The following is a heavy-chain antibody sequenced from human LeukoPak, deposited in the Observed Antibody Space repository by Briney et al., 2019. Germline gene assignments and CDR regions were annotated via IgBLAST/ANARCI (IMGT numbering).Heavy chain of an antibody. V-gene: IGHV4-61*01. CDR1: GGSVSSGSYY. D-gene: IGHD2-2*01. CDR2: IYYSGST. J-gene: IGHJ1*01. Sequence: SETLSLTCTVSGGSVSSGSYYWSWIRQPPGKGLEWIGYIYYSGSTNYNPSLKSRVTISVDTSKNQFSLKLSSVTAADTAVYYCARAYCSSTSCYMGWFQHWGQGTLVTVSS. CDR3: ARAYCSSTSCYMGWFQH.